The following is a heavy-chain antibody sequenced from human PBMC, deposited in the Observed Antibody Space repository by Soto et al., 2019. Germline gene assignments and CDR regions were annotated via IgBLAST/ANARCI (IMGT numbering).Heavy chain of an antibody. J-gene: IGHJ4*02. D-gene: IGHD4-17*01. Sequence: GGSLRLSCAASGFTFSSYGMHWVRQAPGKGLEWVAVIWYDGSNKYYADSVKGRFTISRDNSKNTLYLQMNSLRAEDTAVYYCARDKDYGGNYFDSWGQGTLVTV. CDR3: ARDKDYGGNYFDS. CDR1: GFTFSSYG. V-gene: IGHV3-33*01. CDR2: IWYDGSNK.